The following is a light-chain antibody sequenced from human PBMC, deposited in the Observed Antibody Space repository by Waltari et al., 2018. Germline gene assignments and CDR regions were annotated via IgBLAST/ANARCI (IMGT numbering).Light chain of an antibody. Sequence: QSALTQPASVSGSPGQSVTIFCAGTSNDVGGYNSVSWYHEHPGQAPRVIIYDVSERPSGVSDRFSGSKSGNTASLTISGLQAEDEADYYCSSQSSNDVVLFGGGTKLTVL. J-gene: IGLJ2*01. CDR1: SNDVGGYNS. CDR2: DVS. V-gene: IGLV2-14*01. CDR3: SSQSSNDVVL.